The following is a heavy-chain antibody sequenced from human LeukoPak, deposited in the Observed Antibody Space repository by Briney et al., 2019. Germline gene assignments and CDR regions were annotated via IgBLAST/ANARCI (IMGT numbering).Heavy chain of an antibody. CDR2: INPSTGGT. V-gene: IGHV1-46*01. Sequence: GASVKVSCKASGYTFTSYYIHWVRQAPGQGLEWMGIINPSTGGTSYAQKFQGRVTMTRDTSTSTVYMELSSLRSEDTAVHYCARDRGIVGTTWGWYFDLWGRGTLVTVSS. D-gene: IGHD1-26*01. J-gene: IGHJ2*01. CDR3: ARDRGIVGTTWGWYFDL. CDR1: GYTFTSYY.